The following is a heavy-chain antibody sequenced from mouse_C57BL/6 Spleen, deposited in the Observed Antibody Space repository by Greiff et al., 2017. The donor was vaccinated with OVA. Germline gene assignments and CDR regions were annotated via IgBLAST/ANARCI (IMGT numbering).Heavy chain of an antibody. CDR2: IYPRSGNT. CDR1: GYTFTSYG. J-gene: IGHJ2*01. CDR3: AREAYGSSPYFDY. V-gene: IGHV1-81*01. Sequence: QVQLKESGAELARPGASVKLSCKASGYTFTSYGISWVKQRTGQGLEWIGEIYPRSGNTYYNEKFKGKATLTADKSSSTAYMELRSLTSEDSAVYFCAREAYGSSPYFDYWGQGTTLTVSS. D-gene: IGHD1-1*01.